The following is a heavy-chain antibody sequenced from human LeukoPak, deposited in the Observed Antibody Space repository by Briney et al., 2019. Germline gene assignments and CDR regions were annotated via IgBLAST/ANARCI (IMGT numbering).Heavy chain of an antibody. CDR2: IYYSGST. Sequence: PSETLSLTCTVSGGSISPYYWSWIRQPPGKGLGRIGYIYYSGSTNYNPSLRSRVTISVDTSKNQLSLKLSSVTAADTAVYYCARIVPYNYGYIDYWGQGTLVTVSS. CDR3: ARIVPYNYGYIDY. D-gene: IGHD5-18*01. J-gene: IGHJ4*02. CDR1: GGSISPYY. V-gene: IGHV4-59*01.